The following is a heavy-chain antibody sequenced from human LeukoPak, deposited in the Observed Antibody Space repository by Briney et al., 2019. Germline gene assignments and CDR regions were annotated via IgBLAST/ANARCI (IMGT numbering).Heavy chain of an antibody. Sequence: NSSETLSLTCTVSGGSISSYYWSWIRLPAGKGLEWIGRIYTSGSTSYNPSLKSRVTMSVDTSKNQFSLKLSSVTAADTAVYYCARDFNFDSSSWYGDLDAFDIWGQGTIISVSS. CDR3: ARDFNFDSSSWYGDLDAFDI. CDR2: IYTSGST. D-gene: IGHD6-13*01. J-gene: IGHJ3*02. V-gene: IGHV4-4*07. CDR1: GGSISSYY.